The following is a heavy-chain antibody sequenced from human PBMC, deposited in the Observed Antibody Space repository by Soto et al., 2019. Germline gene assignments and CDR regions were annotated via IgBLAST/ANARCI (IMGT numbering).Heavy chain of an antibody. J-gene: IGHJ3*02. D-gene: IGHD1-1*01. Sequence: GGSLRLSCAASGFTFSSYWMTWVRQAPGKGLEWVSYISSSSSIIFYADSVKGRFTISRDNAKNSLYLQMNSLRDEDTAVYYCAKGDNGAFDIWGQGTMVTVSS. CDR1: GFTFSSYW. CDR3: AKGDNGAFDI. V-gene: IGHV3-48*02. CDR2: ISSSSSII.